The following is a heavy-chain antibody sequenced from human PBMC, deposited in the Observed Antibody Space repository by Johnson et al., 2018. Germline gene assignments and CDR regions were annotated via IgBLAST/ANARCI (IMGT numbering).Heavy chain of an antibody. Sequence: QVQLVESGGGVVQPGRSXRLSCAASGFTFSTYGMHWVRQAPGRGLEWVAVIWSNGINKYYTDSVRGRFTISRDNSKNTLFLQLNSLRAEDTAVYFCVRERAPFDAFDIWGQGTTVTVSS. CDR1: GFTFSTYG. CDR3: VRERAPFDAFDI. CDR2: IWSNGINK. J-gene: IGHJ3*02. V-gene: IGHV3-33*01.